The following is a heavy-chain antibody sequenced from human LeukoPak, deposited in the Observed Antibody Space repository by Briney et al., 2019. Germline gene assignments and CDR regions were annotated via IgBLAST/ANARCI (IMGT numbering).Heavy chain of an antibody. Sequence: SETLSLTCTVSGGPIISYYWSWIRQSSGKGLEWIGRIYGSGITDYSPSLKSRITMSLDMSKKQFSLKLSSVTAADTAVYYCARLKYYDSTGYSPSYYMDVWGKGTSVTVFS. V-gene: IGHV4-4*07. J-gene: IGHJ6*03. D-gene: IGHD3-22*01. CDR2: IYGSGIT. CDR3: ARLKYYDSTGYSPSYYMDV. CDR1: GGPIISYY.